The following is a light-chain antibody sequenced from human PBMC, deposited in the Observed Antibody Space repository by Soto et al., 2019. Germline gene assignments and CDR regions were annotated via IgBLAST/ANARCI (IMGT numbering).Light chain of an antibody. CDR1: QSISSY. J-gene: IGKJ2*01. Sequence: DIQMTQSPSSLSASVGDRVTITCRASQSISSYLNWYQQKPGKAPKRLIYAASSLQSGVPSRFSGSGSGTDFTLTISSLQPADFANYYCQHSYSTPLYTFGQGTKLEIK. CDR2: AAS. CDR3: QHSYSTPLYT. V-gene: IGKV1-39*01.